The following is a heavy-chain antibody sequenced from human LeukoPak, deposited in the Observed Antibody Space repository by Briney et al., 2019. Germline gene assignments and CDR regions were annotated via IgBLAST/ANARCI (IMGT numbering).Heavy chain of an antibody. CDR2: ISSSSSYI. CDR3: AKVVGDGYNKGD. V-gene: IGHV3-21*01. D-gene: IGHD5-24*01. CDR1: GFTFSSSS. J-gene: IGHJ4*02. Sequence: PGGSLRLSCAASGFTFSSSSMNWVRQAPGKGLEWVSSISSSSSYIYYADSVKGRFTISRDNAKNSLYLQMNSLRAEDTAVYYCAKVVGDGYNKGDWGQGTLVTVSS.